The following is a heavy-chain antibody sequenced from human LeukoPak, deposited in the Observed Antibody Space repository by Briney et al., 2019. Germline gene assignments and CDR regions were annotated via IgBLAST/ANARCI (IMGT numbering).Heavy chain of an antibody. D-gene: IGHD6-19*01. CDR1: GFTFSSYA. J-gene: IGHJ4*02. CDR2: ISGSGGST. CDR3: AKIEVAGKRPFDY. Sequence: GGSLRLSCAASGFTFSSYATSWVRQAPGKGLEWVSAISGSGGSTYYADSVKGRFTISRDNSKNTLYLQMNSLRAEDTAVYYCAKIEVAGKRPFDYWGQGTLVTVSS. V-gene: IGHV3-23*01.